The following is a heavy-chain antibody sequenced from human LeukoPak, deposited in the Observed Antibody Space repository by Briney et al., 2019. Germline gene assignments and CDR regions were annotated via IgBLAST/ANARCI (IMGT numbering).Heavy chain of an antibody. CDR3: ARGVRGGYCSSTSCLDGHCYYYYGMDV. V-gene: IGHV3-23*01. D-gene: IGHD2-2*01. J-gene: IGHJ6*02. Sequence: GGSLRLYCAASGFTFSSYAMSWVRQAPGKGLEWVSAIGGSGGSTYYADSVKGRFTISRDNSKNTLYLQMNSLRAEDTAVYYCARGVRGGYCSSTSCLDGHCYYYYGMDVWGQGTTVTVSS. CDR1: GFTFSSYA. CDR2: IGGSGGST.